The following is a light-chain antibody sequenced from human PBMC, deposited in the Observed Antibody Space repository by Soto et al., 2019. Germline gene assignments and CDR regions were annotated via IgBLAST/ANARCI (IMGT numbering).Light chain of an antibody. CDR3: QKYNGAPPET. CDR2: AAS. CDR1: QDISNY. Sequence: DIQMTQSPSSLSATVGDRVTITCRASQDISNYLAWRQQKPGKVPKLLIYAASTLQPGVPSRFSGSGSGTDFTLNISSLQREDVATYYCQKYNGAPPETFGPGTKVAIK. J-gene: IGKJ3*01. V-gene: IGKV1-27*01.